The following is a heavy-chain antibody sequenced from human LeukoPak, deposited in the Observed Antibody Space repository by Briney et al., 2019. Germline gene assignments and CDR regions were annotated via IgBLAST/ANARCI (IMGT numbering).Heavy chain of an antibody. D-gene: IGHD6-19*01. Sequence: SQTLSLTCTISGGSISSGDYYWSWIRQPPGKGLEWIGYIYYSGSTYYNPSLKSRVTISVDTSKNQFSLKLSSVTAADTAVYYCARVSGSSGWYWYFDLWGRGTLVTVSS. V-gene: IGHV4-30-4*01. CDR1: GGSISSGDYY. CDR3: ARVSGSSGWYWYFDL. CDR2: IYYSGST. J-gene: IGHJ2*01.